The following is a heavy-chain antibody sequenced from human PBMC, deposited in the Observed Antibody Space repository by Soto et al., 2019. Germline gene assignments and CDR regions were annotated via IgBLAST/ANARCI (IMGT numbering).Heavy chain of an antibody. Sequence: SETLSLTCTVSGGSISSSSYYWGWIRQPPGKELEWIGSIYYSGSTYYNPSLKSRVTISVDTSKNQFSLKLSSVTAADTAVYYCARRPPRYCSGGSCYGFDYWGQGTLVTVSS. D-gene: IGHD2-15*01. V-gene: IGHV4-39*01. CDR2: IYYSGST. CDR3: ARRPPRYCSGGSCYGFDY. J-gene: IGHJ4*02. CDR1: GGSISSSSYY.